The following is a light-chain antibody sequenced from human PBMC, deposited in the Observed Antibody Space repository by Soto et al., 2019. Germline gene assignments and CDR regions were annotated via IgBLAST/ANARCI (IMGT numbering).Light chain of an antibody. CDR1: QDITSA. V-gene: IGKV1-13*02. Sequence: AIQLTQSPSSLSASVGDRVTITCRASQDITSALAWYQQKPGKAPNLLIYAASSLNSGVPSRFSGSGSGTDFTLTISILQPEDFATYYCQQFNSYVITFGQGTRLETK. J-gene: IGKJ5*01. CDR2: AAS. CDR3: QQFNSYVIT.